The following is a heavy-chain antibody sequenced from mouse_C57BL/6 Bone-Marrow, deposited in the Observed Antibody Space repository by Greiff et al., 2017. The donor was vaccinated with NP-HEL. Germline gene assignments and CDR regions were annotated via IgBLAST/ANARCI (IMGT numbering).Heavy chain of an antibody. CDR1: GYTFTSYW. Sequence: QVQLKQSGAELVKPGASVKMSCKASGYTFTSYWITWVKQRPGQGLEWIGDIYPGSGSTNYNEKFKSKATLTVDTSSSTAYMQLGSLTSEDSAVYYCAREGITTVPVGAMDYWGQGTSVTVSS. J-gene: IGHJ4*01. CDR2: IYPGSGST. V-gene: IGHV1-55*01. CDR3: AREGITTVPVGAMDY. D-gene: IGHD1-1*01.